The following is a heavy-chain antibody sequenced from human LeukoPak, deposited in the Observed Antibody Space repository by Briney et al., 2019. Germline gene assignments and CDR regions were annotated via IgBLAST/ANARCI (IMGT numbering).Heavy chain of an antibody. CDR3: ARRPKQPGFWSGYVDY. D-gene: IGHD3-3*01. CDR1: GGSIRSSGHN. CDR2: IFYSGNT. V-gene: IGHV4-39*01. Sequence: PSETLSLTCTVSGGSIRSSGHNWDWIRQPPGKGLEYIGSIFYSGNTYYNTSLKSRVTISVDTSKNQFSLKLSSVTAADTAVYYCARRPKQPGFWSGYVDYWGQGTLVTVSS. J-gene: IGHJ4*02.